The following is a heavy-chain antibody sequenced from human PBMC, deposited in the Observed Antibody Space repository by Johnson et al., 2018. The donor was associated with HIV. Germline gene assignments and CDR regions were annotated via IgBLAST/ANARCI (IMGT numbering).Heavy chain of an antibody. V-gene: IGHV3-30*04. CDR1: GFTFSNYA. CDR2: ISYDGSNK. Sequence: QVQLVESGGGLVQSGGSLRLACVASGFTFSNYAMHWVRQAPGKGLEWVAVISYDGSNKYYADSVKGRFTISRDNSKNTLYLQMNSLRAEDTAVYYCAKDRNYDILSIWGQGTMLTVSS. CDR3: AKDRNYDILSI. J-gene: IGHJ3*02. D-gene: IGHD3-9*01.